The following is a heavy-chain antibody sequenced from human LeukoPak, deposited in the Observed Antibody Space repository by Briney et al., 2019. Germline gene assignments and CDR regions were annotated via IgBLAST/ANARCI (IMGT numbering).Heavy chain of an antibody. CDR2: MYYSGST. Sequence: PSETLSLTCTVSGGSISSYYWSWIRQPPGKGLEWIGYMYYSGSTNYNPSLKSRVTISVDTSKNQFFLKLSSVTAADTAVYYCARRGVGATTWFDPWGRGTLVTVSS. D-gene: IGHD1-26*01. V-gene: IGHV4-59*08. CDR3: ARRGVGATTWFDP. CDR1: GGSISSYY. J-gene: IGHJ5*02.